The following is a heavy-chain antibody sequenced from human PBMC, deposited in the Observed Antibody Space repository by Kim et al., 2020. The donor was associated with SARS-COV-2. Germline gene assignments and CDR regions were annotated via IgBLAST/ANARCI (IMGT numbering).Heavy chain of an antibody. J-gene: IGHJ3*02. CDR2: INHSGST. CDR1: GGSFSGYY. D-gene: IGHD2-15*01. V-gene: IGHV4-34*01. Sequence: SETLSLTCAVYGGSFSGYYWSWIRQPPGKGLEWIGEINHSGSTNYNPSLKSRVTISVDTSKNQFSLKLSSVTAADTAVYYGAREGYCSGGSCYLSDAFDIWGQGTMVNVSS. CDR3: AREGYCSGGSCYLSDAFDI.